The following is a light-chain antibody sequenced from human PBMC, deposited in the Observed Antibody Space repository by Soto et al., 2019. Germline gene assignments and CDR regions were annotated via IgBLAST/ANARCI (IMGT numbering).Light chain of an antibody. CDR2: GAS. CDR1: QSVSSSS. J-gene: IGKJ1*01. Sequence: EIVLTQSPGTLSLSQGERATLSCWASQSVSSSSLAWYQQMPGQAPRLLIYGASARATGIPDRFSGSGSGTDFTLTISRLEPVDFAVYYCHHYGNSLWTFGQGTKVEIK. CDR3: HHYGNSLWT. V-gene: IGKV3-20*01.